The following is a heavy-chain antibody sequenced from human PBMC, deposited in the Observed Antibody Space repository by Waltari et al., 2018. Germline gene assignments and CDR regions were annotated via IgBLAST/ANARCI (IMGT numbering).Heavy chain of an antibody. Sequence: QVQLVQSGAEVKKPGSSVKVSCKASGGPFSSYAISWVRQAPGQGLEWMGGIIPIFGTAYYAQKFQGRVTITTDESTSTAYMELSSLRSEDTAVYYCARVAPVLNWFDPWGQGTLVTVSS. V-gene: IGHV1-69*05. CDR1: GGPFSSYA. CDR3: ARVAPVLNWFDP. J-gene: IGHJ5*02. CDR2: IIPIFGTA.